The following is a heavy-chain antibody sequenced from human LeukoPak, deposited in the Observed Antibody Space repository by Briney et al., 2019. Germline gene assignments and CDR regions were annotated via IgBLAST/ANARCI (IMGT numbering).Heavy chain of an antibody. CDR3: ARAYDSSGLSYWYFGL. CDR1: GFTFSDYY. V-gene: IGHV3-11*04. CDR2: ISSSGSTI. Sequence: QPGGSLRLSCAASGFTFSDYYMSWIRQAPGKGLEWVSYISSSGSTIYYADSVKGRFTISRDNANNSLYLQMHSLRAEDTAVYYCARAYDSSGLSYWYFGLWGRGTLVTVSS. J-gene: IGHJ2*01. D-gene: IGHD3-22*01.